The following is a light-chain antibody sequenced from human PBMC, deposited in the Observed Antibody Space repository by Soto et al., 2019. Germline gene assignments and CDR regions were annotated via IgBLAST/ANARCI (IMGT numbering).Light chain of an antibody. CDR2: GNS. J-gene: IGLJ7*01. CDR1: SSNIGAGYD. V-gene: IGLV1-40*01. Sequence: QSVLTQPPSVSGAPGQRVTISSTGSSSNIGAGYDVHWYQLLPGTAPKLLIYGNSNRPSGVPDRFSGSKSGTSASLAITGLQAEDEADYYCQSYDSSLSGFAVFGGGTQLTVL. CDR3: QSYDSSLSGFAV.